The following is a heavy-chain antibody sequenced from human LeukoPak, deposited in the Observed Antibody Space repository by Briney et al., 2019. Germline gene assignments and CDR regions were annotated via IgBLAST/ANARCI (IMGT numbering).Heavy chain of an antibody. CDR2: ISYDGSNK. CDR1: GFTFSSYG. V-gene: IGHV3-30*03. CDR3: VGRYYGSGSFNDV. J-gene: IGHJ6*04. D-gene: IGHD3-10*01. Sequence: GGSLRLSCAASGFTFSSYGMHWVRQAPGKGLEWVAVISYDGSNKYYADSVKGRFTISRDNSKNTLYLQMNSLRAEDTAVYYCVGRYYGSGSFNDVWGKGTTVTVSS.